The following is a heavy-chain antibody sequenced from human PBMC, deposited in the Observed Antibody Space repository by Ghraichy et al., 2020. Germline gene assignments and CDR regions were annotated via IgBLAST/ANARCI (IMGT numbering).Heavy chain of an antibody. J-gene: IGHJ2*01. CDR1: VGSFSVYF. V-gene: IGHV4-34*01. Sequence: TLSLTCTVFVGSFSVYFWNWIRQPPGKGLEYIGEINHSGSTNYKPSLKSRVTISIDTSKNQFSLKLNSVTAADTAIYYCARVRDYYDSSGYNSGWYFDLWGRGTLVTVSS. D-gene: IGHD3-22*01. CDR2: INHSGST. CDR3: ARVRDYYDSSGYNSGWYFDL.